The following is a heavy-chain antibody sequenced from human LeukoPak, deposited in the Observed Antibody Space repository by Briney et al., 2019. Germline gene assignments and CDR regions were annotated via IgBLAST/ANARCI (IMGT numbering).Heavy chain of an antibody. Sequence: GRSLRLSCAASGFTFSSYGMHWVRQAPGKGLEWVAVISYDGSNKYYADSVKGRFTISRDNSKNTLYLQMNSLRAEDTAVYYCAKDSYYYGSGSYYNLPDYWGQGTLVTVSS. J-gene: IGHJ4*02. V-gene: IGHV3-30*18. CDR2: ISYDGSNK. CDR3: AKDSYYYGSGSYYNLPDY. D-gene: IGHD3-10*01. CDR1: GFTFSSYG.